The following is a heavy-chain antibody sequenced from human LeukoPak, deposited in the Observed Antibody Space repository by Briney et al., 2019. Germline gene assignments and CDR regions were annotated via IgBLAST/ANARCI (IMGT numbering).Heavy chain of an antibody. Sequence: GGSLRLSCAASGLTFSSYSMNWVRQAPGKGLEWVANIKQDGSEKYYVDSVKGRFTISRDNAKNSLYLQMNSLRAEDTAVYYCARDRSAVPYYWGQGTLVTVSS. CDR1: GLTFSSYS. J-gene: IGHJ4*02. CDR2: IKQDGSEK. D-gene: IGHD6-19*01. CDR3: ARDRSAVPYY. V-gene: IGHV3-7*01.